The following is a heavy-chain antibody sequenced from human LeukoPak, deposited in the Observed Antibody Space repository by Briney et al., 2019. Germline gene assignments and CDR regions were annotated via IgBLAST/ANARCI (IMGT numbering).Heavy chain of an antibody. CDR3: AKDLSLRYIAAAGTGY. Sequence: GGSLRLSCAASGFTFSSYAMSWVRQAPGKGLEWVSAISGSGGSTYYADSVKGRFTISRDNSKNTLYLQMNSLRAEDTAVYYCAKDLSLRYIAAAGTGYWGQGTLVTVSS. J-gene: IGHJ4*02. D-gene: IGHD6-13*01. CDR1: GFTFSSYA. V-gene: IGHV3-23*01. CDR2: ISGSGGST.